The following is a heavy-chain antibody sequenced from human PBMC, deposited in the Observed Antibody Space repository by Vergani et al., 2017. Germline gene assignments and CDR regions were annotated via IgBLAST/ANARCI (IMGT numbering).Heavy chain of an antibody. J-gene: IGHJ1*01. V-gene: IGHV4-38-2*01. CDR3: ATYYYDSSGYYYGYFQH. Sequence: QVQLQESGPGLVKPSETLSLTCAVSGYSISSGYYWGWIRQPPGKGLEWIGSIYHSGCTFYHPSLKSRVTISVDTSNNQFSMKLRSVTAADTAVYYCATYYYDSSGYYYGYFQHWGQGTLVTVSS. D-gene: IGHD3-22*01. CDR1: GYSISSGYY. CDR2: IYHSGCT.